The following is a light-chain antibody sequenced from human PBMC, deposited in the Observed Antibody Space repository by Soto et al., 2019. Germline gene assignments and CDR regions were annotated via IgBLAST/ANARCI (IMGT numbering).Light chain of an antibody. CDR1: SSDVGGYNF. J-gene: IGLJ1*01. Sequence: QSVLAQPASGSGSPGQSIPISCAGTSSDVGGYNFVSWYQQYPGKAPKLMIHDVTSRPSGVSNRFSGSKSGTTASLTISGLQAEDEADYYCCSYTSSTSYVFGTGTKVTVL. CDR2: DVT. CDR3: CSYTSSTSYV. V-gene: IGLV2-14*01.